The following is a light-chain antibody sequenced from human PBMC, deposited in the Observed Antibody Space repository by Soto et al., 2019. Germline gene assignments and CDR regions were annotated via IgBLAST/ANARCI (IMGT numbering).Light chain of an antibody. CDR1: SRDVGGYNY. CDR2: DVS. V-gene: IGLV2-11*01. CDR3: CSYAGSYKGYV. Sequence: QSALTQPCSVSGSPGQSVTISCTGTSRDVGGYNYVSWYQQHPGKAPKLMIYDVSKRPSGVPDRFSGSKSGNTASLTISGLQAEDEADYYCCSYAGSYKGYVFGTGTKVTVL. J-gene: IGLJ1*01.